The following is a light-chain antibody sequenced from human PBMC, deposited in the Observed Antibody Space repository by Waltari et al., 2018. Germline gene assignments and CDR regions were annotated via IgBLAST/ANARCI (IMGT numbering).Light chain of an antibody. CDR2: EVT. CDR3: SSYAGSNNYV. J-gene: IGLJ1*01. V-gene: IGLV2-8*01. CDR1: TSDVGGYNY. Sequence: QSALTQPPSASGSPGQSVTISCTGTTSDVGGYNYVSWDQQYPGKAPKLIIYEVTKLPSGVRDRFSGSKSGNTASLTVSGLQAEDEADYYCSSYAGSNNYVCGTGTKVTVL.